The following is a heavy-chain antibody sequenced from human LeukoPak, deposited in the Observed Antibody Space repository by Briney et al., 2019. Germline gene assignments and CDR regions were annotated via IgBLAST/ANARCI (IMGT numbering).Heavy chain of an antibody. CDR1: GFTFSSYG. CDR3: EKDMGHMVRGVILYYFDY. J-gene: IGHJ4*02. Sequence: GGSLRLSCAASGFTFSSYGMHWVRQAPGKGLEWVAVISYDGSNKYYADSVKGRFTISRDNSKNTLYLQMNSLRAEDTAVYYCEKDMGHMVRGVILYYFDYWGQGTLVTVSS. V-gene: IGHV3-30*18. CDR2: ISYDGSNK. D-gene: IGHD3-10*01.